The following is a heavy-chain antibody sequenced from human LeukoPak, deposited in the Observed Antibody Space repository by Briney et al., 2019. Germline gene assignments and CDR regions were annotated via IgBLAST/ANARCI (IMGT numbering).Heavy chain of an antibody. CDR2: ISSNGGST. J-gene: IGHJ4*02. CDR3: ARSGPSGIYDYVWGPFDY. CDR1: GFTFSNYA. Sequence: PGGSLRLSCATSGFTFSNYAMSWVRQAPGKGLEYVSAISSNGGSTYYANSVKGRFTISRDNSKNTLYLQMGSLRAEDMAVYYCARSGPSGIYDYVWGPFDYWGQGTLVTVSS. V-gene: IGHV3-64*01. D-gene: IGHD3-16*01.